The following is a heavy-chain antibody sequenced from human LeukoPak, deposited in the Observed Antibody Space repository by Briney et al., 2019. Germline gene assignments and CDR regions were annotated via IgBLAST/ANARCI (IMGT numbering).Heavy chain of an antibody. D-gene: IGHD3-10*01. Sequence: GGSLRLSCAASGFTVSSNYMSWVRQAPGKGLEWVSVIYSGGSTYYADSVKGRFTISRDNSKNTLCLQMNSLRAEDTAVYYCHSYGSGSYLPFDYWGQGTLVTVSS. J-gene: IGHJ4*02. CDR1: GFTVSSNY. CDR3: HSYGSGSYLPFDY. CDR2: IYSGGST. V-gene: IGHV3-53*01.